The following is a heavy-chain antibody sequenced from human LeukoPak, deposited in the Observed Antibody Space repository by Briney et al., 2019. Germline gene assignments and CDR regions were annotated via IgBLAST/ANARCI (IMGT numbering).Heavy chain of an antibody. CDR3: ARGPAPYGSGSYYF. CDR2: INHSGST. Sequence: PLETLSLTCAVYGGSFSGYYWSWIRQPPGKGLEWIGEINHSGSTNYNPSLKSRVTISVDTSKNQFSLKLSSVTAADTAVYYCARGPAPYGSGSYYFWGQGTLVTVSS. CDR1: GGSFSGYY. D-gene: IGHD3-10*01. J-gene: IGHJ4*02. V-gene: IGHV4-34*01.